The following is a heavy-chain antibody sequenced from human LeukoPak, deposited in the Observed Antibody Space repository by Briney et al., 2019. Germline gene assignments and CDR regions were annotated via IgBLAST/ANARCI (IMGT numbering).Heavy chain of an antibody. J-gene: IGHJ4*02. CDR2: ISYDGSNK. CDR3: AKLYNYGYIN. V-gene: IGHV3-30*14. D-gene: IGHD5-18*01. CDR1: GFTFSSYA. Sequence: GGSLRLSCAASGFTFSSYAMHWVRQAPGKGLEWVAVISYDGSNKYYADSVRGRFTISRDNSKNTLYLQMDSLRTEDTAVYFCAKLYNYGYINWGQGTLVTVSS.